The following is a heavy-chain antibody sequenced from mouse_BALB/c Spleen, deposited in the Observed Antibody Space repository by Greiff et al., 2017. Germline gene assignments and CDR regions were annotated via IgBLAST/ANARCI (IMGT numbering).Heavy chain of an antibody. Sequence: LQQPGSELVRPGASVKLSCKASGYTFTSYWMHWVKQRHGQGLEWIGNIYPGSGSTNYDEKFKSKGTLTVDTSSSTAYMHLSSLTSEDSAVYYCTRAEDYDEFAYWGQGTLVTVSA. J-gene: IGHJ3*01. V-gene: IGHV1S22*01. CDR1: GYTFTSYW. CDR3: TRAEDYDEFAY. D-gene: IGHD2-4*01. CDR2: IYPGSGST.